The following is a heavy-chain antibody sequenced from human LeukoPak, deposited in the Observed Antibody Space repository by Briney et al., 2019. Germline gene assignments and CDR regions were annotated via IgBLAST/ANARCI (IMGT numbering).Heavy chain of an antibody. J-gene: IGHJ4*02. CDR1: GGSFSGYY. Sequence: SETLSLTCVVYGGSFSGYYWSWIRQPPGKGLEWIGEINHSGSTNYNPSLKSRVTISLDTSKNHFSLKLSSVTAADTAVYYCARGRFSSSWYRACFDYWGQGTLVTVSS. CDR3: ARGRFSSSWYRACFDY. D-gene: IGHD6-13*01. CDR2: INHSGST. V-gene: IGHV4-34*01.